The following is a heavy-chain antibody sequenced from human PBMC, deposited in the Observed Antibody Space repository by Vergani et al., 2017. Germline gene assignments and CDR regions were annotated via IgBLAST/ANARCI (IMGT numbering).Heavy chain of an antibody. J-gene: IGHJ6*03. V-gene: IGHV3-66*02. CDR2: LYRGAFT. CDR1: GFTVSTDY. Sequence: EVQVVESGGGLVQPGGSLTLSCAASGFTVSTDYFSWVRQAPGKGLEWVSILYRGAFTSYTDSVKGRFTVSRDNSKNTLYLYMNSLRADDTAVYYCAKDPRLKEDYYYYYMDVWGKGTTVTVSS. CDR3: AKDPRLKEDYYYYYMDV.